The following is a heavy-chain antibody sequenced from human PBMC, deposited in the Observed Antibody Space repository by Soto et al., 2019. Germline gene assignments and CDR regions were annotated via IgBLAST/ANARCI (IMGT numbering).Heavy chain of an antibody. V-gene: IGHV4-30-2*01. CDR1: GGSISSGGYS. CDR2: IYHSGST. J-gene: IGHJ4*02. D-gene: IGHD3-22*01. Sequence: SETLSLTCAVSGGSISSGGYSWSWIRQPPGKGLEWIGYIYHSGSTYYNPSLKSRVTISVDRSKNQFSLKLSSVTAADTAVYYCARGGRYYDSSGLFDYWGQGTLVTVSS. CDR3: ARGGRYYDSSGLFDY.